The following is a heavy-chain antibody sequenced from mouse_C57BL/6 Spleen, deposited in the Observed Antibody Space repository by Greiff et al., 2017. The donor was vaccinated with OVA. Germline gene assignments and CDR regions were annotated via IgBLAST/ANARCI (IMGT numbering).Heavy chain of an antibody. D-gene: IGHD1-1*01. Sequence: VQLQQSGPGLVQPSQSLSITCTVSGFSFTSYGVHWVRQSPGKGLEWLGVIWSGGSTDYNAAFISRLSISKDNSKSQVFFKMNSLQADDTAIYYCARNTPITTVVATEAMDYWGQGTSVTVSS. CDR3: ARNTPITTVVATEAMDY. V-gene: IGHV2-2*01. CDR2: IWSGGST. CDR1: GFSFTSYG. J-gene: IGHJ4*01.